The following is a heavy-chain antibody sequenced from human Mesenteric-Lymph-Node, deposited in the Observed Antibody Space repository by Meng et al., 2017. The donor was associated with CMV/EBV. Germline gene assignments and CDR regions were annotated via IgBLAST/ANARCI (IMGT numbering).Heavy chain of an antibody. J-gene: IGHJ4*02. Sequence: CKGSGYRFTRSWIGWVRQMPGKGLEWMAIIYPGDSDTRYSPSFQGQVTISADKSISTAYLQWSSLKASDTAMYYCARQEGLGTEFFDYWGQGTLVTVSS. CDR3: ARQEGLGTEFFDY. D-gene: IGHD7-27*01. CDR2: IYPGDSDT. CDR1: GYRFTRSW. V-gene: IGHV5-51*01.